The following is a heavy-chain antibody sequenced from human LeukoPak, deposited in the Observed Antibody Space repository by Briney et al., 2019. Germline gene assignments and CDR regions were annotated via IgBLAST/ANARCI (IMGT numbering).Heavy chain of an antibody. CDR1: GYTFTNYL. D-gene: IGHD3-10*02. CDR2: INPNGDAT. V-gene: IGHV1-46*01. CDR3: ARPSYCVLNMCGNWFDP. J-gene: IGHJ5*02. Sequence: ASVKVSCKASGYTFTNYLIHWVRQAPGQRLEWVGTINPNGDATNYAQNFHARVTMTEDTSTSTVYTQLTSLTSDDTAVYYCARPSYCVLNMCGNWFDPWGQGTLVTVSS.